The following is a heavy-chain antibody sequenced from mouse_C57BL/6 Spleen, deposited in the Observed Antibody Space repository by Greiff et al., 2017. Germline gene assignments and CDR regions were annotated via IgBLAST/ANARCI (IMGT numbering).Heavy chain of an antibody. V-gene: IGHV14-4*01. D-gene: IGHD2-12*01. CDR1: GFNIKDDY. J-gene: IGHJ2*01. Sequence: VQLQQSGAELVRPGASVKLSCTASGFNIKDDYMHWVKQRPEQGLEWIGWIDPENGDTEYASKFQGKATITADTSSNTAYLQLSSLTSEDTAVYYCTTYYIDYWGQGTTLTVSS. CDR3: TTYYIDY. CDR2: IDPENGDT.